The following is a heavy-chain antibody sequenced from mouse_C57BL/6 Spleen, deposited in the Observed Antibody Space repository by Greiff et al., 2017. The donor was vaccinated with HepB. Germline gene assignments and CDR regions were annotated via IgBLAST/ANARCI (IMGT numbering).Heavy chain of an antibody. J-gene: IGHJ1*03. CDR2: IWSGGST. CDR3: AKNYDGYFDV. CDR1: GFSLTSYG. D-gene: IGHD2-12*01. V-gene: IGHV2-4*01. Sequence: VKLMESGPGLVQPSQSLSITCTVSGFSLTSYGVHWVRQPPGKGLEWLGVIWSGGSTDYNAAFISRLSISKDNSKSQVFFKMNSLQADDTAIYYCAKNYDGYFDVWGTGTTVTVSS.